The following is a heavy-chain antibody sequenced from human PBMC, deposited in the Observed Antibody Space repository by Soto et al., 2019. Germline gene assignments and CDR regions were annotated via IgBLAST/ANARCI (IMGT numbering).Heavy chain of an antibody. Sequence: PGGSLRLSCAASGFTFSSYGMHWVRQAPGKGLEWVAVISYDGSNKYYADSVKGRFTISRDNSKNTLYLQMNSLRAEDTAVYYCAKHADSSGWYSYYGMDVWGQGTKVTVSS. CDR2: ISYDGSNK. D-gene: IGHD6-19*01. CDR3: AKHADSSGWYSYYGMDV. J-gene: IGHJ6*02. CDR1: GFTFSSYG. V-gene: IGHV3-30*18.